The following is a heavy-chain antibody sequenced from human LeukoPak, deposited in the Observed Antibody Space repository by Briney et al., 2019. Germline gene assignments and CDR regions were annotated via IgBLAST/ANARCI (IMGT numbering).Heavy chain of an antibody. Sequence: SQTLSLTCAISGDSVSSNSAAWNWIRQSPSRGLEWLGRTYYRSKWYNDYAVSVKSRITINPDTSKNQFSLQLNSVTPEDTAVYYCARDTAHYDFWSGWEDYYYMDVWGKGTTVTVSS. J-gene: IGHJ6*03. D-gene: IGHD3-3*01. CDR2: TYYRSKWYN. CDR3: ARDTAHYDFWSGWEDYYYMDV. CDR1: GDSVSSNSAA. V-gene: IGHV6-1*01.